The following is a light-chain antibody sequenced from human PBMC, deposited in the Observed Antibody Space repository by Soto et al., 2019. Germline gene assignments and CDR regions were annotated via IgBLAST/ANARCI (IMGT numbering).Light chain of an antibody. CDR3: QQSYSTPIT. CDR1: QSISNY. CDR2: AAS. Sequence: DIQMTQSPCSLSASVGDRVNSTCRASQSISNYLNWYQQKPGKAPKLLIYAASTLQSGVPSRFSGSGSGTDFTLTISSLQPEDFATYYCQQSYSTPITFGQGTRLDIK. J-gene: IGKJ5*01. V-gene: IGKV1-39*01.